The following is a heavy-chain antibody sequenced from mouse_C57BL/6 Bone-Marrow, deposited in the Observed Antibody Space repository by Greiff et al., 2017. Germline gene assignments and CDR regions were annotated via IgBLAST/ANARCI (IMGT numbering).Heavy chain of an antibody. CDR2: VNPYNDDT. J-gene: IGHJ2*01. CDR1: GYTFTTYS. D-gene: IGHD4-1*01. CDR3: ARLNWGVGYFDY. V-gene: IGHV1-47*01. Sequence: QVQLQQSGAELVKPGASVKMSCTASGYTFTTYSIQWMKQKHGKSLEWIGKVNPYNDDTKYNEKFKGKATLTVEKSSSTVYLELSRLKSEYAAVYDWARLNWGVGYFDYWGQGTTRTVSS.